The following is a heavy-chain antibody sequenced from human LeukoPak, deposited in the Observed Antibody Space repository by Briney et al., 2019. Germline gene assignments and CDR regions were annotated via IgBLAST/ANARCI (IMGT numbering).Heavy chain of an antibody. D-gene: IGHD3-10*02. Sequence: GRSLRLSCAASGFTFDDYAMHWVRQAPGKGLEWVSGITWNSGSIDYADSVKGRFTISRDNAKNSLYLQMNSLRAEDTAVYYCAELGITMIGGVWGKGTTVTISS. V-gene: IGHV3-9*01. CDR2: ITWNSGSI. CDR1: GFTFDDYA. J-gene: IGHJ6*04. CDR3: AELGITMIGGV.